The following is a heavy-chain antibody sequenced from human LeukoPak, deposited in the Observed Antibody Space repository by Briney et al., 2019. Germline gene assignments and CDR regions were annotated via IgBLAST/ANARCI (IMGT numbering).Heavy chain of an antibody. CDR1: GGTFSSYA. D-gene: IGHD3-9*01. V-gene: IGHV1-69*01. CDR3: ARWGYRDILTGYYSWYFDL. CDR2: IIPIFGTA. Sequence: SVKVSCKASGGTFSSYAISWVRQAPGQGLEWMGGIIPIFGTANYAQKFQGRVTITADESTSTAYMELSSLRSEDTAVYYCARWGYRDILTGYYSWYFDLWGRGTLVTVSS. J-gene: IGHJ2*01.